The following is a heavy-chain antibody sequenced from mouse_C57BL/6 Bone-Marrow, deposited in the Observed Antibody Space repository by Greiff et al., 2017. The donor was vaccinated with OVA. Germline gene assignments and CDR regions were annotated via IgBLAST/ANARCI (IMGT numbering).Heavy chain of an antibody. V-gene: IGHV1-55*01. J-gene: IGHJ2*01. CDR3: AKLLGHFDY. D-gene: IGHD4-1*01. Sequence: QVHVKQSGAELVKPGASVKMSCKASGYTFTSYWITWVKQRPGQGLEWIGDIYPGSGSTNYNEKFKSKATLTVDTSSSTAYMQLSSLTSEDSAVYYCAKLLGHFDYWGQGTTLTVSS. CDR1: GYTFTSYW. CDR2: IYPGSGST.